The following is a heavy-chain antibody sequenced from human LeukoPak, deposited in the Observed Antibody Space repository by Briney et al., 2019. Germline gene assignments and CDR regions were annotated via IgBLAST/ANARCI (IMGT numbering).Heavy chain of an antibody. CDR3: ARSAESSSWVEFDY. J-gene: IGHJ4*02. Sequence: ASVKVSCKASGYTFTGYYMHWVRQAPGQGLEWIGWINPNSGGTNYAQKFQVRGTMTRDTSISTAYMELSRLRSDDTAVYYCARSAESSSWVEFDYWGQGTLVTVSS. CDR2: INPNSGGT. CDR1: GYTFTGYY. V-gene: IGHV1-2*02. D-gene: IGHD6-13*01.